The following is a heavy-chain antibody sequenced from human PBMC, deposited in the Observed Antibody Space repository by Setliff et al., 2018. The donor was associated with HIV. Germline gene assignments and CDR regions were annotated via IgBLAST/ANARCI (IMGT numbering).Heavy chain of an antibody. J-gene: IGHJ4*02. CDR2: IYYSGST. D-gene: IGHD3-22*01. CDR3: ARVSSYYDNSGPSFPVDY. CDR1: GGSISTGGYY. V-gene: IGHV4-31*03. Sequence: SETLSLTCTVSGGSISTGGYYWSWIRQHPGKGLEWIGCIYYSGSTYYNPSPKSRLTMSVDPSKNQFSLRLQSVTAADTAVYNCARVSSYYDNSGPSFPVDYWGPGILVTVSS.